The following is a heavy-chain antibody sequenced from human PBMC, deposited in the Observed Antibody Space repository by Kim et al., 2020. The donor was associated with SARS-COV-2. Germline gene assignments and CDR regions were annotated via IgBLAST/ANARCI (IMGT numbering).Heavy chain of an antibody. CDR1: GYTFTSYY. CDR2: INPSGGST. J-gene: IGHJ6*02. V-gene: IGHV1-46*01. Sequence: ASVKVSCKASGYTFTSYYMHWVRQAPGQGLEWMGIINPSGGSTSYAQKFQGIVTMTRDTSTSTVYMELSSLRSEDTAVYYCASSSWPRYYYYGMDVWGQGTTVTVSS. CDR3: ASSSWPRYYYYGMDV. D-gene: IGHD6-13*01.